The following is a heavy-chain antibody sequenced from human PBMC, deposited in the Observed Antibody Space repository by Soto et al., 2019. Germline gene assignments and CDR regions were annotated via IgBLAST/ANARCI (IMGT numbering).Heavy chain of an antibody. CDR1: SGSISSYY. J-gene: IGHJ4*02. CDR3: ARVDSSLSPSAFDY. Sequence: SETLSLTCTVASGSISSYYWSWLRQPPGKGLEWIGYAYYSGTTNYNSSLKSRVTISIDTSKNQFSLKLSSVTAADTAVYYCARVDSSLSPSAFDYWGQGTLVTVSS. D-gene: IGHD6-13*01. CDR2: AYYSGTT. V-gene: IGHV4-59*12.